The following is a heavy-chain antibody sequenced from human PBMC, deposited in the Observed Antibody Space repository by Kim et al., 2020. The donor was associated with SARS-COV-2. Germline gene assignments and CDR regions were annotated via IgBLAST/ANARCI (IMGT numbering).Heavy chain of an antibody. CDR3: AREWGGRLWELWEDDTQNWFDP. V-gene: IGHV3-30*04. CDR2: ISYDGSNK. J-gene: IGHJ5*01. Sequence: GGSLRLSCAASGFTFSTYAIHWVRQAPGKGLEWVAVISYDGSNKYYADSVKGRFTISRDNSNNTLYLQMNSLRVEATAVYYCAREWGGRLWELWEDDTQNWFDPWGQGTLVTVSS. CDR1: GFTFSTYA. D-gene: IGHD3-16*01.